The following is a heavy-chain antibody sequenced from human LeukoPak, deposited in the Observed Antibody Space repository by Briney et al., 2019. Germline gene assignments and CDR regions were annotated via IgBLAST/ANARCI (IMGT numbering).Heavy chain of an antibody. D-gene: IGHD3-22*01. Sequence: ASVKVSCKASGYTFTSYDINWVRQATGQGLEWMGWMNPNSGNTGYAQKFQGRVTITADESTSTAYMELSSLRSEDTAVYYCATTIAITMIVVGAGWFDPWGQGTLVTVSS. V-gene: IGHV1-8*01. J-gene: IGHJ5*02. CDR2: MNPNSGNT. CDR3: ATTIAITMIVVGAGWFDP. CDR1: GYTFTSYD.